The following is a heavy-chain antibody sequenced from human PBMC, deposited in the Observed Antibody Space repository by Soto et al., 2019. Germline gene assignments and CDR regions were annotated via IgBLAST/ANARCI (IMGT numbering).Heavy chain of an antibody. CDR3: ARARSDSAWSSLGRRLDG. CDR1: GDSVTFGHHY. Sequence: QVQLQESGPGLVKPSGTLSLICIVSGDSVTFGHHYWSWIRQPPGKGLEWIGHIFFTGATNYSPSLKCLVTMTVASSKSQFSLNLTPVTAADSAIYYCARARSDSAWSSLGRRLDGWGQGTTVTVSS. V-gene: IGHV4-61*01. CDR2: IFFTGAT. J-gene: IGHJ6*02. D-gene: IGHD2-2*01.